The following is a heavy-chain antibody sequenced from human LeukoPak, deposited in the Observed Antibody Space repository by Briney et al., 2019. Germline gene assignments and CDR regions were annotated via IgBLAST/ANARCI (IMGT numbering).Heavy chain of an antibody. CDR3: ARGGDRSFDY. CDR2: IYYSGST. V-gene: IGHV4-38-2*01. Sequence: GSLRLSCAASGFTFSDYYMSWIRQPPGKGLEWIGSIYYSGSTYYNPSLKSRVTISIDTSKNQISLRLTSVTAADTAVYYCARGGDRSFDYWGQGTLVTVSS. D-gene: IGHD3-10*01. CDR1: GFTFSDYY. J-gene: IGHJ4*02.